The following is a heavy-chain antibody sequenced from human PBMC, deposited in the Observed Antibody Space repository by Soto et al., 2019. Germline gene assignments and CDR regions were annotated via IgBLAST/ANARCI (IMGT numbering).Heavy chain of an antibody. D-gene: IGHD3-10*01. Sequence: SVKVSCKASGGTFSSYAIGWVRQAPGQGLEWMGGIIPIFGTANYAQKFQGRVTITADESTSTAYMELSSLRSEDTAVYYCARDPGWFGESRSQTGSYWGQGTLVTVSS. J-gene: IGHJ4*02. CDR3: ARDPGWFGESRSQTGSY. CDR2: IIPIFGTA. V-gene: IGHV1-69*13. CDR1: GGTFSSYA.